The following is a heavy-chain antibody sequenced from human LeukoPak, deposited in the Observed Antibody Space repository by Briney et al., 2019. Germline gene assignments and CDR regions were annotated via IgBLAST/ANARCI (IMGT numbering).Heavy chain of an antibody. CDR3: AKGSTVGVTRRDY. CDR2: ISGSGGST. J-gene: IGHJ4*02. D-gene: IGHD1-26*01. CDR1: GFTFSSYA. V-gene: IGHV3-23*01. Sequence: GGSLRLSSAASGFTFSSYAMSWVRQAPGKGLEWVSAISGSGGSTYYADSVKGRFTISRDNSKNTLYLQMNSLRAEDTAVYYCAKGSTVGVTRRDYWGQGTLVTVSS.